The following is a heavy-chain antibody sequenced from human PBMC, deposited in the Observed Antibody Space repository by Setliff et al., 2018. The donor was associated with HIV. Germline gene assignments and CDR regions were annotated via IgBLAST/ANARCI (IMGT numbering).Heavy chain of an antibody. Sequence: VASVKVSCKASGYTFTTYSLHWVRQAPGQSLEWMGWINVGSGDTKYSQDFQGRLSLTRDTSANTVYMELSSLTSDDTAVYFCARGALLAAFDFDHWGHGTLVTVSS. D-gene: IGHD2-8*02. V-gene: IGHV1-3*01. J-gene: IGHJ4*01. CDR3: ARGALLAAFDFDH. CDR1: GYTFTTYS. CDR2: INVGSGDT.